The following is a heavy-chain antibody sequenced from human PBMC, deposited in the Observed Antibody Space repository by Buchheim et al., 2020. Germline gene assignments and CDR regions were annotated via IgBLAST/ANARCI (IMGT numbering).Heavy chain of an antibody. CDR2: IYYSGST. Sequence: QLQLQESGPGLVKPSETLSLTCTVSGGSISSSSYYWGWIRQPPGKGLEWIGSIYYSGSTYYNPSLKSRATIFVDTSKNQFSLKLSSVTAADTAVYYCARHRANYDILTGFIGNWFDPWGQGTL. CDR1: GGSISSSSYY. CDR3: ARHRANYDILTGFIGNWFDP. D-gene: IGHD3-9*01. J-gene: IGHJ5*02. V-gene: IGHV4-39*01.